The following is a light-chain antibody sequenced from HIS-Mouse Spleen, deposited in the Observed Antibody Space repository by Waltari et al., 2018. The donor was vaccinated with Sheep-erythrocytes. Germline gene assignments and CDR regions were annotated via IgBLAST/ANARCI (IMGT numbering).Light chain of an antibody. CDR2: GAS. J-gene: IGKJ1*01. CDR1: QSVSSSY. CDR3: QQYGSSLRT. Sequence: EIVLTQSPGTLSLSPGERATLSCRASQSVSSSYLAWYQQKPGQAPRLLIYGASSRATGIPDRFSGSGSGTDFTLTISRLEPEVFAVYYCQQYGSSLRTFGQGTKVEIK. V-gene: IGKV3-20*01.